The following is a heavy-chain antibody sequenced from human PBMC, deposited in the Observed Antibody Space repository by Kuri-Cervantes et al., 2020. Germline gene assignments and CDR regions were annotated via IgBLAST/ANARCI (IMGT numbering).Heavy chain of an antibody. CDR1: GGSFSGYY. V-gene: IGHV4-34*01. Sequence: SETLSLTCAVYGGSFSGYYWSWIRQPPGKGLEWIGEINHSGSTNYNPSLKSRVTISVDTSKNQFSLKLSSVTAADTAVYYCARCRIAAAGTRWFDPWGQGTLVTVSS. CDR3: ARCRIAAAGTRWFDP. D-gene: IGHD6-13*01. CDR2: INHSGST. J-gene: IGHJ5*02.